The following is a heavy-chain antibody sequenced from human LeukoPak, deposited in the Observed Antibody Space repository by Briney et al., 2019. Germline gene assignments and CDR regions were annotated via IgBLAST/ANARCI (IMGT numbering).Heavy chain of an antibody. CDR1: GFTFSSYS. D-gene: IGHD6-19*01. Sequence: GGSLRPSCAACGFTFSSYSMNWVRQAPAKGLEWVSYISSSSSTIYYADSVKGRFTISRDNAKNSLYLQMNSLRAEDTAVYYCARAAPSSGWTDAFDIWGQGTMVTVHS. V-gene: IGHV3-48*01. CDR2: ISSSSSTI. J-gene: IGHJ3*02. CDR3: ARAAPSSGWTDAFDI.